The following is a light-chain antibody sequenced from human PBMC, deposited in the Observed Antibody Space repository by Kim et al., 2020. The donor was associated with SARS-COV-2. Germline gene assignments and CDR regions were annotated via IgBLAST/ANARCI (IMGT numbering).Light chain of an antibody. CDR2: AAS. CDR3: LQDYNYPLT. V-gene: IGKV1-6*01. Sequence: ACGGDRVTITCRESQGSRNDLSWYQQKPGKAPKLLIYAASSLQSGVPSRFSGSGSGTDFTLTISSLQPEDFGTYYCLQDYNYPLTFGGGTKVDIK. CDR1: QGSRND. J-gene: IGKJ4*01.